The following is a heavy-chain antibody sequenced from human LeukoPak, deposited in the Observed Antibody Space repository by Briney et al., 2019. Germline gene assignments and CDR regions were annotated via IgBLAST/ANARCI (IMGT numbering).Heavy chain of an antibody. CDR3: ARHQADIVVVVAATQFDP. CDR1: GFTFSDYY. CDR2: ISSGGGIK. D-gene: IGHD2-15*01. J-gene: IGHJ5*02. Sequence: GGSLRLSCAASGFTFSDYYMAWIRQAPGKGLQWLSHISSGGGIKYYADSVKGRFTVSRDNAKNSLYLQMNSLRAEDTAVYYCARHQADIVVVVAATQFDPWGQGTLVTVSS. V-gene: IGHV3-11*04.